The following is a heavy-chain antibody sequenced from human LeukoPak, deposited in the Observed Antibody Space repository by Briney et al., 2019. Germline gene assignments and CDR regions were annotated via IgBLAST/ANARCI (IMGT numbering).Heavy chain of an antibody. CDR3: AKGGEWKPTDI. J-gene: IGHJ3*02. Sequence: QPGGSLRLSCAASGFTVSSNYMGWVRQAPGKGLEWISDISGSGASTYYADSAKGRFTISRDNSKNTLYLQMNSLRAEDTAVYYCAKGGEWKPTDIWGQGTIVTVSS. V-gene: IGHV3-23*01. D-gene: IGHD1-26*01. CDR2: ISGSGAST. CDR1: GFTVSSNY.